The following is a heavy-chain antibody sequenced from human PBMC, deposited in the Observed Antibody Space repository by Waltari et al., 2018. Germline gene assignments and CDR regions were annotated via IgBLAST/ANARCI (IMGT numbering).Heavy chain of an antibody. Sequence: QVQLQESGPGLVKPSETLSLTCAVSGYSIRSGYSWGWIRQPPGKGLEWIGNIYHNGSTYYNPSLKSRVTISVDTSKNQFSLKLSSVTAADTAVYYCARVPMVRGVLAFMDVWGQGTTVTVSS. J-gene: IGHJ6*02. CDR2: IYHNGST. CDR3: ARVPMVRGVLAFMDV. CDR1: GYSIRSGYS. D-gene: IGHD3-10*01. V-gene: IGHV4-38-2*01.